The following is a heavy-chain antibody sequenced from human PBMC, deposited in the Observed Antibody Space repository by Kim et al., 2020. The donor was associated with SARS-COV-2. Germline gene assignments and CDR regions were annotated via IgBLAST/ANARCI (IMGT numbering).Heavy chain of an antibody. D-gene: IGHD6-13*01. CDR2: TYYRSKWYN. J-gene: IGHJ6*01. CDR1: GDSVSSNSAA. V-gene: IGHV6-1*01. CDR3: ARDLGSSWYGRGGWYEVYYGMDA. Sequence: SQTLSLTCAIPGDSVSSNSAAWNWIRQSPSRGLEWLGRTYYRSKWYNDYAVSVKSRITINPDTFKNQFSLQLNSVTPEDTAVYYCARDLGSSWYGRGGWYEVYYGMDAWGQETTVTVSS.